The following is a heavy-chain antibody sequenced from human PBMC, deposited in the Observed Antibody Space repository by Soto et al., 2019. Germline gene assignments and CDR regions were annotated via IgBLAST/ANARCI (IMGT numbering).Heavy chain of an antibody. Sequence: GGSLRLSCAASGFTFSSYSVNWVRQAPGKGLEWVSSISSSSSYIYYADSVKGRFTISRDNAKNSLYLQMNSLRAEDTAVYYFTKRVTIHYYMDVWGKGTTVTVSS. CDR1: GFTFSSYS. J-gene: IGHJ6*03. CDR2: ISSSSSYI. D-gene: IGHD3-3*01. V-gene: IGHV3-21*01. CDR3: TKRVTIHYYMDV.